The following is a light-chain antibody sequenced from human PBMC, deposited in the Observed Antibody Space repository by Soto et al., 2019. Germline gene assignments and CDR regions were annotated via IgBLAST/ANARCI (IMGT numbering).Light chain of an antibody. CDR1: QSISTY. J-gene: IGKJ3*01. V-gene: IGKV1-39*01. CDR3: QQRSNWPPFT. Sequence: DIQMTQSPSSLSASVGDRVTITCRASQSISTYLNWYQQKPGKAXKLXXLVASTLPSGVPSRFSGSGSGTDFTLTISSLEPEDFAVYYCQQRSNWPPFTFGPGTKVDIK. CDR2: VAS.